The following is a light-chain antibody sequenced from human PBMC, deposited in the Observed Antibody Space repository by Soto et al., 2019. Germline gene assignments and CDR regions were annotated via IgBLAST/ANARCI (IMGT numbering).Light chain of an antibody. CDR3: QRYGG. J-gene: IGKJ1*01. V-gene: IGKV3-20*01. Sequence: TVWTQSPGSLSFSPWQGSTLSCRASQSVSSYLAWYQQKPGQPPRLLIYDASNRATGIPARFSGSGSGTDFTLTISRLEPEDFAVYYCQRYGGFGQGTKVDIK. CDR1: QSVSSY. CDR2: DAS.